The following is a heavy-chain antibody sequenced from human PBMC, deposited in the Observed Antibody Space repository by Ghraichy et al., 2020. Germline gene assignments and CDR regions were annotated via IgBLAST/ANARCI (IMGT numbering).Heavy chain of an antibody. D-gene: IGHD1-14*01. CDR1: GGSISSSSYY. V-gene: IGHV4-39*01. CDR3: ASTPVLLPALYWYFDL. J-gene: IGHJ2*01. Sequence: SQTLSLTCTVSGGSISSSSYYWGWIRQPPGKGLEWIGSIYYSGSTYYNPSLKSRVTISVDTSKNQFSLKLSSVTAADTAVYYCASTPVLLPALYWYFDLWGRGTLVTVSS. CDR2: IYYSGST.